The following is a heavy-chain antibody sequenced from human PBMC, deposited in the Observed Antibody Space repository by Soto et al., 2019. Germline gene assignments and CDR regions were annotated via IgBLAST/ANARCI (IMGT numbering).Heavy chain of an antibody. CDR2: ISYDGSNK. CDR3: AKELLWLGDLPLMDV. D-gene: IGHD3-10*01. J-gene: IGHJ6*02. CDR1: GFTFSSYG. Sequence: QVQLVESGGGVVQPGRSLRLSCAASGFTFSSYGMHWVRQAPGKGLEWVAVISYDGSNKYYADSVKGRFTISRDNSKNTLYLQMNSLRAEDTAVYYCAKELLWLGDLPLMDVWGQGTTVTVSS. V-gene: IGHV3-30*18.